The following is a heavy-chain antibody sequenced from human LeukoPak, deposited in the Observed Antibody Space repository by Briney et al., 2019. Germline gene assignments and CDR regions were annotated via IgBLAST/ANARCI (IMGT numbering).Heavy chain of an antibody. J-gene: IGHJ5*02. V-gene: IGHV4-34*01. CDR3: ARGIAVAGTPRRRNNWFDP. CDR2: INHSGST. CDR1: GGSISSYY. D-gene: IGHD6-19*01. Sequence: SETLSLTCTVSGGSISSYYWSWIRQPPGKGLEWIGEINHSGSTNYNPSLKSRVTISVDTSKNQFSLKLSSVTAADTAVYYCARGIAVAGTPRRRNNWFDPWGQGTLVTVSS.